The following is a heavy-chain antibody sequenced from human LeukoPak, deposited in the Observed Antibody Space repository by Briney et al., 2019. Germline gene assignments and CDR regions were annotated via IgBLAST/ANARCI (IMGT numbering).Heavy chain of an antibody. D-gene: IGHD3-16*02. V-gene: IGHV4-59*12. Sequence: PSETLSLTCSVSGGSISSYYWSWIRQPPGKGLEWIGYIYYSGSTNYNPSLKSRVTISVDASKNQFPLKLSSVTAADTAVYYCARVVHDYVWGSYRASNWFDPWGQGTLVTVSS. J-gene: IGHJ5*02. CDR3: ARVVHDYVWGSYRASNWFDP. CDR1: GGSISSYY. CDR2: IYYSGST.